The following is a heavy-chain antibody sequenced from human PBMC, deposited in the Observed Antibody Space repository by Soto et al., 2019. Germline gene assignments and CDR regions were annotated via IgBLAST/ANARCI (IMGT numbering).Heavy chain of an antibody. CDR1: GGSISTGGYY. CDR3: ARSVFP. J-gene: IGHJ5*02. Sequence: SETLSLTCTVSGGSISTGGYYWNWIRQHPGKGLEWIGYFYYSGSTYYSPSLKSRVTISVNTSKNQFSLKLSSVTAADTAVYYCARSVFPWGQETLVTVSS. CDR2: FYYSGST. V-gene: IGHV4-31*03.